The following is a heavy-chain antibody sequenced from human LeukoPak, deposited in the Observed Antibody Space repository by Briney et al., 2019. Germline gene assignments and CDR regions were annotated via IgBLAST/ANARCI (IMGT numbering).Heavy chain of an antibody. J-gene: IGHJ4*02. D-gene: IGHD3-16*02. CDR2: IDWDDDK. V-gene: IGHV2-70*11. Sequence: SGPTLVNPTQTLTLTCTFSGFSLSTSGVSVSWIRQPPGKALEWLARIDWDDDKYYSASLETRLTISKDTSKNQVVLTMTNMDPVDTATYYCARMAWGSYRKTFIDCWGQGTLVTVSS. CDR1: GFSLSTSGVS. CDR3: ARMAWGSYRKTFIDC.